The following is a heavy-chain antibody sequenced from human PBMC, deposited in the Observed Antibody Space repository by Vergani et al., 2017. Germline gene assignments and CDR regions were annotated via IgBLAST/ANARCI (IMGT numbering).Heavy chain of an antibody. Sequence: VQLVESGGGLVKPGRSLRLSCTASGFTFGDYAMSWFRQAPGKGLEWVAVISYDGSNKYYADSVKGRFTISRDNSKNTLYLQMNSLRAEDTAVYYCASKLSLGSTSWWWFGDAFDIWGQGTMVTVSS. CDR3: ASKLSLGSTSWWWFGDAFDI. V-gene: IGHV3-30*04. D-gene: IGHD2-2*01. CDR2: ISYDGSNK. J-gene: IGHJ3*02. CDR1: GFTFGDYA.